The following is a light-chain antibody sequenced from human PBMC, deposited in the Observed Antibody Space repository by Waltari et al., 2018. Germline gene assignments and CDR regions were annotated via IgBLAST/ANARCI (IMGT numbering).Light chain of an antibody. CDR2: DAS. J-gene: IGKJ1*01. V-gene: IGKV1-5*01. CDR3: QQYNSYPWT. Sequence: DIQMTQSPSTLSASVGDRVTITCRASQSISSWLAWYQQKPGKAPKLLIYDASRLESGVPSRFSGSGSGTEFTLTISRLQPDDFATNYCQQYNSYPWTFGQGTKVEIK. CDR1: QSISSW.